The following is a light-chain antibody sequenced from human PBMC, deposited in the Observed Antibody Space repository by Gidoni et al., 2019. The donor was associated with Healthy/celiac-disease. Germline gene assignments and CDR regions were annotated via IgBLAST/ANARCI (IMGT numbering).Light chain of an antibody. CDR2: DVS. Sequence: TMSGSPGQSITISCTGTSSDVGGYNYVSWYQQHPGKAPKLMIYDVSNRPSGVSNRFSGSKSGNTASLTISGLQAEDEADYYCSSYTSSSTWVFGGGTKLTVL. CDR3: SSYTSSSTWV. V-gene: IGLV2-14*03. CDR1: SSDVGGYNY. J-gene: IGLJ3*02.